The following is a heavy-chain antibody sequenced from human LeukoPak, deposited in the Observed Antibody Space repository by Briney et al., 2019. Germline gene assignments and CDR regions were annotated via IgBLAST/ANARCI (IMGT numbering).Heavy chain of an antibody. V-gene: IGHV3-48*01. D-gene: IGHD3-10*01. CDR1: GFTFSSYR. Sequence: KPGGSLRLSCAASGFTFSSYRMNWVRQAPGKGLEWVSYISSASNTIYYADSVKGRFTVSRDNAKNSLYLQMNSLRAEDTAMYYCARDGWFGDYNWFDPWGQGTLVTVSS. CDR2: ISSASNTI. CDR3: ARDGWFGDYNWFDP. J-gene: IGHJ5*02.